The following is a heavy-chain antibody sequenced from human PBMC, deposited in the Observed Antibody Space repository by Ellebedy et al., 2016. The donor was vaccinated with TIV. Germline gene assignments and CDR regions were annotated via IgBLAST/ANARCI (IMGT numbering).Heavy chain of an antibody. V-gene: IGHV3-74*01. J-gene: IGHJ5*02. CDR2: IDRDGGTT. D-gene: IGHD1-14*01. CDR1: GFAFSTYW. CDR3: AKGTEPEPPTRYFDP. Sequence: GGSLRLSXAASGFAFSTYWMHWVRQIPGKGLVWILRIDRDGGTTKYADSVKGRFTISRDNAKNTVYLQMNNLRAEDTAVYHCAKGTEPEPPTRYFDPWGQGTLVTVSS.